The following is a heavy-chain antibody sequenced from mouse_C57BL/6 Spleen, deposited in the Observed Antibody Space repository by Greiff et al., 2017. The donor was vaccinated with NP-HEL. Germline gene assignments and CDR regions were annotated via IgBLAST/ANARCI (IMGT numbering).Heavy chain of an antibody. CDR2: ISGGGGNT. Sequence: DVTVVESGGGLVKPGGSLKLSCAASGFTFSSYTMSWVRQTPEKRLEWVATISGGGGNTYYPDSVKGRFTISRDNAKNTLYLPMSSLRSEDTALYYWASPDSSGYVAWFAYWGQGTLVTVSA. J-gene: IGHJ3*01. D-gene: IGHD3-2*02. CDR3: ASPDSSGYVAWFAY. CDR1: GFTFSSYT. V-gene: IGHV5-9*01.